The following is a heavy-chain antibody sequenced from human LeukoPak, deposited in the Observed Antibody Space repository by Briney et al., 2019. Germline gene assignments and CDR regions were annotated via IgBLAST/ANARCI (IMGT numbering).Heavy chain of an antibody. D-gene: IGHD4-23*01. J-gene: IGHJ4*02. V-gene: IGHV1-69*13. CDR3: ARGWLAETTVVTPYNY. CDR2: IIPIFGTP. CDR1: VGTFSSHA. Sequence: SVKVSCKASVGTFSSHAISWVRQAPGQGLEWMGGIIPIFGTPNYAQKFQGRVTITADESTSTAYMELSSLRSEDTAVYYCARGWLAETTVVTPYNYWGQGTLVTVSS.